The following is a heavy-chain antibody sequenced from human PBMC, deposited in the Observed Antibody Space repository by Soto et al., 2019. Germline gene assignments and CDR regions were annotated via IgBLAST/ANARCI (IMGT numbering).Heavy chain of an antibody. CDR2: ISGSGGST. J-gene: IGHJ6*02. Sequence: PGGSLRLSCAASGFTFSSYAMSWVRQAPGKGLEWVSAISGSGGSTYYADSVKGRFTVSRDNSKDMVYLQLNSPRAEDTAVYYCAKDPWGGAGYYYAMDVWGQGTTVTVSS. D-gene: IGHD1-26*01. CDR1: GFTFSSYA. V-gene: IGHV3-23*01. CDR3: AKDPWGGAGYYYAMDV.